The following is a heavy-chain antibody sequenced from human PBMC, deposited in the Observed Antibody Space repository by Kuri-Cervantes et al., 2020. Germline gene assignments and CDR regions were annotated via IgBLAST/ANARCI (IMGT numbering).Heavy chain of an antibody. D-gene: IGHD3-10*01. J-gene: IGHJ6*02. V-gene: IGHV3-21*04. CDR3: ARWGGGYYYYGMDV. Sequence: GESLKISCAASGFTFGTYVMSWVRQAPGKGLEWVSSISSSSSYIYYADSVKGRFTISRDNAKNLLYLQMNSLRAEDTAVYYCARWGGGYYYYGMDVWGQGTTVTVSS. CDR1: GFTFGTYV. CDR2: ISSSSSYI.